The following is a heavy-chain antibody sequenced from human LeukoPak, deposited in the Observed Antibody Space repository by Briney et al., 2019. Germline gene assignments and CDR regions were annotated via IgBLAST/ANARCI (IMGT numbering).Heavy chain of an antibody. CDR2: IYYSGSN. V-gene: IGHV4-59*01. Sequence: PSEPLSLTCSVSGGSISSYYWSWIRHPPGKAGVCIGYIYYSGSNNYNPSLKSRVTISVDTAKNQFSLKLSSVTAADTALYYCARTLYGDYVGYYFDYWGQGTLVTVSS. CDR1: GGSISSYY. D-gene: IGHD4-17*01. J-gene: IGHJ4*02. CDR3: ARTLYGDYVGYYFDY.